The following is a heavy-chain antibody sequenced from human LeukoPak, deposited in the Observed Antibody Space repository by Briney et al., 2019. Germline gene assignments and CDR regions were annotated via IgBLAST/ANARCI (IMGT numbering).Heavy chain of an antibody. CDR2: IIPIFGTA. CDR1: GGTFSSYA. J-gene: IGHJ3*02. V-gene: IGHV1-69*13. CDR3: ARAKGVVVPAAKPAFYAFDI. Sequence: SVKVSCKASGGTFSSYAISWVRQAPGQGLEWMGGIIPIFGTANYAQKFQGRVTITADESTSTAYMELSSLRSEDTAVYYCARAKGVVVPAAKPAFYAFDIWGQGTMVTVSS. D-gene: IGHD2-2*02.